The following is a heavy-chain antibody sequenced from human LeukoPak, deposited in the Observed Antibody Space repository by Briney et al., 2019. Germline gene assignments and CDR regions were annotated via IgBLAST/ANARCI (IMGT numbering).Heavy chain of an antibody. D-gene: IGHD3-10*01. CDR3: ARYMRGHGEMKGRYYFDF. Sequence: GESLKISCKGSGYSFTGYWIGWVRQMPGKGLERMGIIYPGDSDTRYSPSFQGQVTISADKSISTAYLQWSSLEASDTAMYYCARYMRGHGEMKGRYYFDFWGQGTLVTVSS. V-gene: IGHV5-51*01. CDR1: GYSFTGYW. CDR2: IYPGDSDT. J-gene: IGHJ4*02.